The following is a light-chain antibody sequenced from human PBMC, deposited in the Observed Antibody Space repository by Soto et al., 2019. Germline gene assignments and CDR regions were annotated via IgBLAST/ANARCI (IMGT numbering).Light chain of an antibody. V-gene: IGKV3-11*01. Sequence: EIVLTQSPATLSLSPGERATLSCRASQSVSSYLAWYQQKPGQAPMLLIYAASNRATGIPARFSGSGSGTDFTLTISSLEPEDFAVYYCQQRSNWPPTWTFGQGTKVEIK. J-gene: IGKJ1*01. CDR1: QSVSSY. CDR2: AAS. CDR3: QQRSNWPPTWT.